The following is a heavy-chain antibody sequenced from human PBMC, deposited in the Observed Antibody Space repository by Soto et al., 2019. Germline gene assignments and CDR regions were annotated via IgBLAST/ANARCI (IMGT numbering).Heavy chain of an antibody. J-gene: IGHJ5*02. CDR2: IYYSGST. Sequence: SETLSLTCTVSGCSISSSSYYWGWIRQPPGKGLEWIGSIYYSGSTYYNPSLKSRVTISVDTSKNQFSLKLSSVTAADTAVYYCVRLRLVGYSSGPNWFDPWGQGTLVT. V-gene: IGHV4-39*01. CDR3: VRLRLVGYSSGPNWFDP. D-gene: IGHD6-19*01. CDR1: GCSISSSSYY.